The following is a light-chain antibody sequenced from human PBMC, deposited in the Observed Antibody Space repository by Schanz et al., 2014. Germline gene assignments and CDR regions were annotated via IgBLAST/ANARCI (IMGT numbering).Light chain of an antibody. Sequence: DIQMTQSPSSLSASIGDRVTITCRASQNINNYVNWYQQRPGKAPKFLIYAASSLQSGVPSRFSGSGSGTDFTLTISSLQPEDFAVYYCQQCNNWPPWTFGQGTKVEVK. CDR3: QQCNNWPPWT. V-gene: IGKV1-39*01. CDR1: QNINNY. J-gene: IGKJ1*01. CDR2: AAS.